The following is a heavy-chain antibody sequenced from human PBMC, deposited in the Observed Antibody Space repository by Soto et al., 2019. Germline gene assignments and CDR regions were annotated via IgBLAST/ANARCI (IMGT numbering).Heavy chain of an antibody. Sequence: EVQLVESGGGLVQPGGSLRLSCAGSGFTLSGYWMTWVRQPPGKGLEWVASVNQDGTQKFYVDSVNGRITISRDNAKNSLFLQMISLRAEDTAVYYCARWVSSDLYLSIWGQGTLVTVSS. V-gene: IGHV3-7*03. CDR2: VNQDGTQK. CDR1: GFTLSGYW. D-gene: IGHD6-19*01. CDR3: ARWVSSDLYLSI. J-gene: IGHJ4*02.